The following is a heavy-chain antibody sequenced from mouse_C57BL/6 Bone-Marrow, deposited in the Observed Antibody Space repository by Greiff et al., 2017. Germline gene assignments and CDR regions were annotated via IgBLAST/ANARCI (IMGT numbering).Heavy chain of an antibody. CDR2: ISSGCSYT. V-gene: IGHV5-6*01. Sequence: SGGDLVKPGGSLKLSCAASGFSFSSYGMSWVRQTPDKRLEWVATISSGCSYTYYPDSVKGRFTISRDHAKNTLYLQLSSLKSEDTAMYYCASIIYYSILWLAYWGQGTLVTVSA. D-gene: IGHD2-5*01. CDR1: GFSFSSYG. CDR3: ASIIYYSILWLAY. J-gene: IGHJ3*01.